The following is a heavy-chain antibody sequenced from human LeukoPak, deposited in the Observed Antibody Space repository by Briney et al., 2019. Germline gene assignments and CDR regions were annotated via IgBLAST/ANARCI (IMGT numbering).Heavy chain of an antibody. CDR1: GGSISSGNYY. J-gene: IGHJ4*02. CDR2: IYYSGST. CDR3: ARKGFGVTFTFDY. D-gene: IGHD3-16*01. V-gene: IGHV4-30-4*01. Sequence: SETLSLTCTVSGGSISSGNYYWSWIRQPPGKGLEWIGYIYYSGSTYYNPSLKSRVTIPVDTSKNQFSLKLSSVTAADTAVYYCARKGFGVTFTFDYWGQGTLVTVSS.